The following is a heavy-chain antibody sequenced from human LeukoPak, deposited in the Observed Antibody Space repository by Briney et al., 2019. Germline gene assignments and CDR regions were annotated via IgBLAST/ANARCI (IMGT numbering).Heavy chain of an antibody. V-gene: IGHV1-69*13. CDR2: IIPIFGTA. CDR1: GYTFTSYD. CDR3: ARAPPFAPLGY. D-gene: IGHD3-16*01. J-gene: IGHJ4*02. Sequence: SVKVSCKASGYTFTSYDINWVRQAPGQGLEWMGGIIPIFGTANYAQKFQGRVTITADESTSTAYMELSSLRSEDTAVYYCARAPPFAPLGYWGQGTLVTVSS.